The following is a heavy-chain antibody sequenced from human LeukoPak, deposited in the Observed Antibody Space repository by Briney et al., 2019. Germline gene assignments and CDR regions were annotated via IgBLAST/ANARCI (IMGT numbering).Heavy chain of an antibody. V-gene: IGHV4-61*02. CDR1: GGSISSGSYY. CDR3: AREHNDYGDQYYFDY. CDR2: IYTSGST. D-gene: IGHD4-17*01. J-gene: IGHJ4*02. Sequence: PSETLSLTCTVSGGSISSGSYYWSWIRQPAGKGLEWIGRIYTSGSTNYNPSLKSRVTISVDTSKNQFSLKLSSVTAADTAVYYCAREHNDYGDQYYFDYWGQGTLVTVSS.